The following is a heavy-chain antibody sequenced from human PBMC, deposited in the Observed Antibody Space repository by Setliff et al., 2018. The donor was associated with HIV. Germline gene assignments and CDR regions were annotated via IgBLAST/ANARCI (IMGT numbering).Heavy chain of an antibody. CDR1: GYTFTSYG. J-gene: IGHJ5*02. CDR3: ARDQAYYNFWSGRYYGGWFDP. D-gene: IGHD3-3*01. V-gene: IGHV1-18*01. Sequence: ASVKVSCKASGYTFTSYGISWVRQAPGQGLEWMGWISAYNGNTNYAQKLQGRVTMTTDTSTSTAYMELRSLRSDDTAVYYCARDQAYYNFWSGRYYGGWFDPWGQGTLVTVSS. CDR2: ISAYNGNT.